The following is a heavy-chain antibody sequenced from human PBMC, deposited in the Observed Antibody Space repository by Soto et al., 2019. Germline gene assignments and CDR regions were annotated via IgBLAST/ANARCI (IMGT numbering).Heavy chain of an antibody. CDR2: INPNSGGT. V-gene: IGHV1-2*04. J-gene: IGHJ5*02. D-gene: IGHD2-2*01. CDR1: GYTFTGYY. Sequence: GASVKVSCKASGYTFTGYYMHWVRHAPGQGLEWMGWINPNSGGTNYAQKFQGWVTMTRDTSISTAYMELSRLRSDDTAVYYCARDLGDIPAAIPNSPGNWFDPWGQGTLVTVSS. CDR3: ARDLGDIPAAIPNSPGNWFDP.